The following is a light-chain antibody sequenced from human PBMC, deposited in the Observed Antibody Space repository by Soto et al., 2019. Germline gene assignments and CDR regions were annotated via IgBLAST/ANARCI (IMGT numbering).Light chain of an antibody. J-gene: IGKJ2*01. Sequence: EIVLTQSPGTLSLSPGERATLSCRASQRVSSSFLAWYQQKPGQAPRLLIYGASSRATGIPDRFSGSGSGTDFTLTISRLEPEDSAVHYCQQYGSSPLYTFGQGTKLEIK. CDR2: GAS. CDR3: QQYGSSPLYT. V-gene: IGKV3-20*01. CDR1: QRVSSSF.